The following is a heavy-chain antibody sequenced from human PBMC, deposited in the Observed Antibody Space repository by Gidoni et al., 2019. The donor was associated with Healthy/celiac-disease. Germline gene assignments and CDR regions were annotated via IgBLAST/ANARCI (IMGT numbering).Heavy chain of an antibody. CDR2: IYYSGST. CDR1: GGSISSYY. Sequence: QVQLQESGPGLVKPSETLSLTCTVSGGSISSYYWSWIRQPPWKGLEWIGYIYYSGSTNYNPSLKSRVTISVDTSKNQFSLKLSSVTAADTAVYYCARSITMIVGPLDVWGQGTTVTVSS. D-gene: IGHD3-22*01. J-gene: IGHJ6*02. V-gene: IGHV4-59*01. CDR3: ARSITMIVGPLDV.